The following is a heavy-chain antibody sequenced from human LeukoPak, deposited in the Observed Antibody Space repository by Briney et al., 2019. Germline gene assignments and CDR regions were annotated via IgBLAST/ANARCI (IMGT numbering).Heavy chain of an antibody. Sequence: SETLSLTCAVSGGSISSSNWWSWVRQPPGKGLEWIGEIYHSGSTNYNPSLKSRVTISVDTSKNQFSLHLSSVTAADTAVYYCARAPHFFDTSGSRYYFDSWGQGTLVTVSS. CDR1: GGSISSSNW. D-gene: IGHD3-22*01. J-gene: IGHJ4*02. CDR2: IYHSGST. CDR3: ARAPHFFDTSGSRYYFDS. V-gene: IGHV4-4*02.